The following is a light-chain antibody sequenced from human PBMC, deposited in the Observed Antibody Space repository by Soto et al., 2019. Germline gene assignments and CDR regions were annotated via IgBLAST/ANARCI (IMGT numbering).Light chain of an antibody. V-gene: IGLV8-61*01. J-gene: IGLJ3*02. CDR2: STN. CDR1: SGSVSTSYY. Sequence: QAVVTQEPSFSVSPGGTVTLTCGLSSGSVSTSYYPSWYQQTPGQAPRTLIYSTNTRSSGVPDRFSGSILGNKAALTITGAQADDESDYYCVLYMGRANWVFGGGTQLTVL. CDR3: VLYMGRANWV.